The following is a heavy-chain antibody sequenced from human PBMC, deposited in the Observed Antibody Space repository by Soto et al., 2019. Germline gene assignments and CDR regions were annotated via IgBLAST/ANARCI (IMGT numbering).Heavy chain of an antibody. CDR2: ISSSSSTI. CDR3: ARNWNDFAENFQH. V-gene: IGHV3-48*01. CDR1: GFTFSSYS. Sequence: GGSLRLSCAASGFTFSSYSMNWVRQAPGKGLEWVSYISSSSSTIYYADSVKGRFTISRDNAKNSLYLQMNSLRAEDTAVYYCARNWNDFAENFQHWGQGTLVTGLL. D-gene: IGHD1-1*01. J-gene: IGHJ1*01.